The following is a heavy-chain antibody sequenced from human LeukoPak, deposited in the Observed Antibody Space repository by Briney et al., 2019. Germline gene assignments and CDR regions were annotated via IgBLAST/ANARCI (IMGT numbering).Heavy chain of an antibody. D-gene: IGHD6-13*01. CDR1: GFTLSSYA. CDR3: AKQSAGSAAWYSLHYDF. V-gene: IGHV3-23*01. J-gene: IGHJ4*02. Sequence: GSLRLSCAASGFTLSSYAMTWVRQAPGRGLEWVSSVDGGGGGTYYADSVKGRFTISRDNSKGTLYLQMNGLRAEDTAVYFCAKQSAGSAAWYSLHYDFWGQGTLVTVSS. CDR2: VDGGGGGT.